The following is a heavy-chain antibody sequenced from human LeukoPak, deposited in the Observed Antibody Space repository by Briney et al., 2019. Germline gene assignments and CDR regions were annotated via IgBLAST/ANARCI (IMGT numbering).Heavy chain of an antibody. CDR1: GYTFTSYG. D-gene: IGHD6-13*01. V-gene: IGHV1-18*01. J-gene: IGHJ5*02. CDR3: AREGVAAAGFYPYNWFDP. CDR2: ISAYNGNT. Sequence: ASVKVSCKASGYTFTSYGISWVRQAPGQGLEWMGWISAYNGNTNYAQKLQGRVTMTTDTSTSTAYMELRGLRSDDTAVYYCAREGVAAAGFYPYNWFDPWGQGTLVTVSS.